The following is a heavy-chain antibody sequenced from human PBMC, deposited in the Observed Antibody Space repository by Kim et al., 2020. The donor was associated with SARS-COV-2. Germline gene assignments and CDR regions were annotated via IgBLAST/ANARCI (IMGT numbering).Heavy chain of an antibody. D-gene: IGHD5-12*01. CDR1: GFTFSSYS. CDR3: ARAGRGYSGYDYYYYGMDV. V-gene: IGHV3-48*02. J-gene: IGHJ6*02. Sequence: GGSLRLSCAASGFTFSSYSMNWVRQAPGKGLEWVSYISSSSSTIYYADSVKGRFTISRDNAKNSLYLQMNSLRDEDTAVYYCARAGRGYSGYDYYYYGMDVWGQGTTVTVSS. CDR2: ISSSSSTI.